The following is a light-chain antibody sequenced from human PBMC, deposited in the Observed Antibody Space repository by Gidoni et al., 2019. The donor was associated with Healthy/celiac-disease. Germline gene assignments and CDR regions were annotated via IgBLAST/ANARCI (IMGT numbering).Light chain of an antibody. CDR1: QAINSN. CDR2: GAS. J-gene: IGKJ4*01. Sequence: EVVMTPSPAIVSVSPGDTATLSCRASQAINSNLAWYQQGPGQAPRLLIYGASTRATGIPARFSGSGSGTEFTLTISSLQFEDFAVYYCPQYRHWPALTAGGGTKVDIK. V-gene: IGKV3-15*01. CDR3: PQYRHWPALT.